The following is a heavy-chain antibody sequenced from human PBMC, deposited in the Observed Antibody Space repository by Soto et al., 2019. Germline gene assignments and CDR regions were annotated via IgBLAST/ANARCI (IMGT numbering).Heavy chain of an antibody. D-gene: IGHD2-15*01. V-gene: IGHV1-69*08. J-gene: IGHJ4*02. CDR1: GGTFSSYT. Sequence: QVQLVQSGAEVKKPGSSVKVSCKASGGTFSSYTISWVRQAPGQGLEWMGRIIPILGIANYAQKFQGRVTMTADKTTSTAYMGLSSLRSEDTAVYYCAREGCSGGSCFGRYYFDYWGQGTLVTVSS. CDR2: IIPILGIA. CDR3: AREGCSGGSCFGRYYFDY.